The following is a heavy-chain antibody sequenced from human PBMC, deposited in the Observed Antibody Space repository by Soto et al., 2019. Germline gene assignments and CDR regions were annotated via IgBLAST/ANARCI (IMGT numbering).Heavy chain of an antibody. V-gene: IGHV3-7*01. CDR1: GFTFSSYW. D-gene: IGHD3-10*01. CDR2: IKQDGSEK. Sequence: EVQLVESGGGLVQPGGSLRLSCAASGFTFSSYWMSWVRQAPGKGLEWVANIKQDGSEKYYVDSVKGRFTISRDNAKNSLYLQMNSLRAEDTAVYYCARDSVRSRGSAPAYGMDVWGQGTTVTVSS. J-gene: IGHJ6*02. CDR3: ARDSVRSRGSAPAYGMDV.